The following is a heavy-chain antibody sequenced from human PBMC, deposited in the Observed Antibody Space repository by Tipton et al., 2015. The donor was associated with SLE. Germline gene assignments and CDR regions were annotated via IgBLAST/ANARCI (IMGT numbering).Heavy chain of an antibody. CDR1: GFTFSSYA. CDR2: ISGSGGST. J-gene: IGHJ3*02. Sequence: SLRLSCAASGFTFSSYAMSWVRQAPGKGLEWVSAISGSGGSTYYADSVKGRFTISRDNSKNTLYLQMNSLRAEDTAVYYCAKDWRIAAAGPRDAFDIWGQGTMVTVSS. V-gene: IGHV3-23*01. D-gene: IGHD6-13*01. CDR3: AKDWRIAAAGPRDAFDI.